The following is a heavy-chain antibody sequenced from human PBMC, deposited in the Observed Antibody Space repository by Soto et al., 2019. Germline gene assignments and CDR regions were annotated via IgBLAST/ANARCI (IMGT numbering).Heavy chain of an antibody. V-gene: IGHV1-3*01. D-gene: IGHD2-15*01. CDR1: GYTFTSYA. CDR2: ISAGNGNT. Sequence: ASVKVSCKASGYTFTSYAMHWVRQAPGQRLEWMGWISAGNGNTKYSQKFQGWVTMTRDTSISTAYMELSRLRSDDTAVYYCARGHCSGGGCYSFYRFDPWGQGTLVTVS. CDR3: ARGHCSGGGCYSFYRFDP. J-gene: IGHJ5*02.